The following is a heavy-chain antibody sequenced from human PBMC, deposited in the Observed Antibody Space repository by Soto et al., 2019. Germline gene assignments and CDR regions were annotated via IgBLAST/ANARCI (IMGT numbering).Heavy chain of an antibody. CDR3: ARVTFDHFVHWFDP. CDR2: TYFRSKWYN. Sequence: SQTLSLTCAISGDIVSSKTAAWNWIRQSPSRGLEWLGRTYFRSKWYNDYAISVKSRITISPDTSKNQFSLLLNSVTPEDTAVYYCARVTFDHFVHWFDPWGQGTLVTVSS. V-gene: IGHV6-1*01. CDR1: GDIVSSKTAA. D-gene: IGHD3-9*01. J-gene: IGHJ5*02.